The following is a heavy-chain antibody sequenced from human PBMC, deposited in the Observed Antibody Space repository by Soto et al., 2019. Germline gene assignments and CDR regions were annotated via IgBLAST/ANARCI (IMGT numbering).Heavy chain of an antibody. V-gene: IGHV4-59*12. CDR2: IFYSGST. CDR3: ARGPNATGELFDY. D-gene: IGHD2-8*01. Sequence: SETLSLTCTVSGGSIRSYYWTWIRQPPGKGLEWLGYIFYSGSTFYNPSLKSRVTISVDKSKNQFSLKLSSVTAADTAVYYCARGPNATGELFDYWGQGTLVTVSS. J-gene: IGHJ4*02. CDR1: GGSIRSYY.